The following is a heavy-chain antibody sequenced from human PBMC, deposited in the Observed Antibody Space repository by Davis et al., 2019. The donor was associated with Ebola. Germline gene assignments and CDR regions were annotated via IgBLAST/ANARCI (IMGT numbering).Heavy chain of an antibody. CDR3: AEGGSNYRTYYYYGMDV. CDR2: IIPIFGTA. V-gene: IGHV1-69*13. D-gene: IGHD4-11*01. J-gene: IGHJ6*02. CDR1: GGTFSSYA. Sequence: SVKVSCKASGGTFSSYAISWVRQAPGQGLEWMGGIIPIFGTANYAQKFQGRVTITADESTSTAYMELSSLRSEDTAVYYCAEGGSNYRTYYYYGMDVWGQGTTVTVSS.